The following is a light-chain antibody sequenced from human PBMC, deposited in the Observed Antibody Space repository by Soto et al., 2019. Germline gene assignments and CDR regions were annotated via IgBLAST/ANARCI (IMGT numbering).Light chain of an antibody. Sequence: QSALTQPASVSGSPGQSITISCTGTSSDVGGYNYVSWYQQHPGKAPKLMIYEVSNRPSGVSNRFSGSKSGNTASLTISGLQDEDEAYYYRTSYTSNSAPDVFGAGTKVTVL. CDR3: TSYTSNSAPDV. CDR1: SSDVGGYNY. J-gene: IGLJ1*01. V-gene: IGLV2-14*01. CDR2: EVS.